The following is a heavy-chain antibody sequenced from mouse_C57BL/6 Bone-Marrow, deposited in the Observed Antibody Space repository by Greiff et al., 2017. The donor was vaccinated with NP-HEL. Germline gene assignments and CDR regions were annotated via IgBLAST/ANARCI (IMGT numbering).Heavy chain of an antibody. CDR3: ARTDYYASSPVYFDY. Sequence: VQLKESGAELVKPGASVKMSCKASGYTFTTYPIEWMKQNHGKSLEWIGNFHPYNDDTKYNEKFKGKATLTVEKSSSTVYLELSRLTSDDSAVYYCARTDYYASSPVYFDYWGQGTTLTVSS. J-gene: IGHJ2*01. D-gene: IGHD1-1*01. CDR2: FHPYNDDT. V-gene: IGHV1-47*01. CDR1: GYTFTTYP.